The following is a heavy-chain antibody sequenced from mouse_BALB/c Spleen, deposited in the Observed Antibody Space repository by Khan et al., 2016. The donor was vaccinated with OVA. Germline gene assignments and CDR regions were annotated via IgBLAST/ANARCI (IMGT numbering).Heavy chain of an antibody. CDR2: ISYSGST. CDR1: GYSITSDYA. V-gene: IGHV3-2*02. D-gene: IGHD4-1*01. Sequence: EVQLQESGPGLVKPSQSLSLTCTVTGYSITSDYAWNWIRQFPGNKLEWMGYISYSGSTTNNPSLKSRISITRATSKDQFFLQLKSVTSEDTATYYCASELGRYYAMDYWGQGTSVTVAS. CDR3: ASELGRYYAMDY. J-gene: IGHJ4*01.